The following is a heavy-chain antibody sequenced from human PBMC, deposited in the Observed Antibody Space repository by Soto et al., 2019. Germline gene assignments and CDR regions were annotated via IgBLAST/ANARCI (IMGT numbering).Heavy chain of an antibody. CDR3: TTDRRVDTALVA. CDR1: GFTFSNVC. J-gene: IGHJ5*02. Sequence: GGSLILSCAASGFTFSNVCMSWVRPAPGKGLEWVGRIKSKTDGGTTEYAAPVKGRFTISRDDSKKTLYLQMNSLKTEDTAVYYCTTDRRVDTALVAWGQGTLVTVSS. CDR2: IKSKTDGGTT. V-gene: IGHV3-15*01. D-gene: IGHD5-18*01.